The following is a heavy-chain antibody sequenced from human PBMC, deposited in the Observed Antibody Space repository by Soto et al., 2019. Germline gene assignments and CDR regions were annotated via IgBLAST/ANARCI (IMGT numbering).Heavy chain of an antibody. CDR1: GFTFSSYG. D-gene: IGHD1-26*01. CDR3: AATLPVDAFDI. J-gene: IGHJ3*02. CDR2: ISYDGSNK. Sequence: PGGSLRLSCAASGFTFSSYGMHWVRQAPGKGLEWVAVISYDGSNKYYADSVKGRFTISRDNSKNTLYLQMNSLRAEDTAVYYCAATLPVDAFDIWGQGTMVTVS. V-gene: IGHV3-30*03.